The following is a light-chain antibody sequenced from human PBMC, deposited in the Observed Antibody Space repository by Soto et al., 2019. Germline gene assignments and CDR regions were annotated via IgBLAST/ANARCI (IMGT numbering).Light chain of an antibody. Sequence: EIVLTQSPGTLSFSPGERATLSCRASQSVSSSYLAWYQQKPGQAPRLLIYRTSNRATGIPDRFSGSGSGTDFTLTIYRLEPEDFAVYYCQQYDTSPWTFGQGTKVDIK. CDR1: QSVSSSY. J-gene: IGKJ1*01. CDR2: RTS. CDR3: QQYDTSPWT. V-gene: IGKV3-20*01.